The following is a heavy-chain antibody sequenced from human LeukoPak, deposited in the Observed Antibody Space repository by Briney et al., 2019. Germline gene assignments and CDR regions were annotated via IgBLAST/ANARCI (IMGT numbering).Heavy chain of an antibody. CDR2: IYTSGST. Sequence: SETLSLTCTVSGGSISSYYWSWIRQPAGKGLEWIGRIYTSGSTNYNPSLKSRVTMSVDTSKNQFSLKLSSVTAADTAEYYCAREPHSSGWYRDAFDIWGQGTMVTVSS. V-gene: IGHV4-4*07. CDR3: AREPHSSGWYRDAFDI. D-gene: IGHD6-19*01. J-gene: IGHJ3*02. CDR1: GGSISSYY.